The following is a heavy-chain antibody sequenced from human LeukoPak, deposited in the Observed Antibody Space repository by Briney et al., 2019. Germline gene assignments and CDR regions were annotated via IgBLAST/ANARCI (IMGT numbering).Heavy chain of an antibody. D-gene: IGHD3-16*02. CDR2: IKYDGREK. J-gene: IGHJ2*01. V-gene: IGHV3-7*01. CDR1: GFTFSNFW. Sequence: GGSLRLSCEASGFTFSNFWMNWVRQAPGKGREGVANIKYDGREKWCVDSVKGRFTISRDNAKNSLFLQMNSLRGEDTAVYYCARHPYRARYFDLWGRGTLVTVSS. CDR3: ARHPYRARYFDL.